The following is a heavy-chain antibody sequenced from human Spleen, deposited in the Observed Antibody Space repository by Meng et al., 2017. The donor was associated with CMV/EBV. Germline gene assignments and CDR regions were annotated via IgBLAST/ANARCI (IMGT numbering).Heavy chain of an antibody. CDR2: INSDGSDT. D-gene: IGHD3-22*01. CDR3: ARDLQDPYYYDSSGYRG. V-gene: IGHV3-74*01. Sequence: GESLKISCAASGFTFSSYWMHWVRQTPGKGLVWVSRINSDGSDTSYADSVKGRFTISRDNAKNTLYLQMNSLRAEDTAVYYCARDLQDPYYYDSSGYRGWGQGTLVTVSS. J-gene: IGHJ4*02. CDR1: GFTFSSYW.